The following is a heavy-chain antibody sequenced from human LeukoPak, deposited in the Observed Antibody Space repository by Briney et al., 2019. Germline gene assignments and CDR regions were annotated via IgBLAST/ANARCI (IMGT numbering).Heavy chain of an antibody. CDR2: IYPGDSDT. Sequence: GESLKISCKAFGYIFLDSWIGWVRQMPGKGLEWMGIIYPGDSDTRYNPSFEGHVTISADTSLSIVYLQWSSLKASDSAMYYCARFLDARHPDFWGQGALVTVSS. D-gene: IGHD6-6*01. CDR3: ARFLDARHPDF. J-gene: IGHJ4*02. CDR1: GYIFLDSW. V-gene: IGHV5-51*01.